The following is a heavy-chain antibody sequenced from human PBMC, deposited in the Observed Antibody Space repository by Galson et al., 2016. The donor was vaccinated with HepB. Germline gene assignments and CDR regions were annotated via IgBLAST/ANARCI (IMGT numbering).Heavy chain of an antibody. V-gene: IGHV4-59*01. CDR2: IYYKGNT. CDR1: GGPISPYY. J-gene: IGHJ4*02. CDR3: ARSNFGDYIHY. D-gene: IGHD4-17*01. Sequence: SETLSLTCSVSGGPISPYYWSWIRQPPGKGLEWIGYIYYKGNTDYNPSLRGRVTMSVDTSKNHFSLKLTSVTAADTAIYYCARSNFGDYIHYWGQGALVTVSS.